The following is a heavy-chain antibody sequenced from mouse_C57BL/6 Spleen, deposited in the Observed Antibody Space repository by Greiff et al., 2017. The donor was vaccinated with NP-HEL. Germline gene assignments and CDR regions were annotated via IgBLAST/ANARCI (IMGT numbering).Heavy chain of an antibody. CDR2: LDPEDGDT. Sequence: VQLKESGAELVRPGASVKLSCTASGFNIKDYYMHWVKQRPEQGLEWIGRLDPEDGDTEYAPKLQGKATMTADTASNPAYLQLSSLTSEDTAVYYCTTSRYYGSSYDWYFDVWGTGTTVTVSS. CDR1: GFNIKDYY. D-gene: IGHD1-1*01. V-gene: IGHV14-1*01. CDR3: TTSRYYGSSYDWYFDV. J-gene: IGHJ1*03.